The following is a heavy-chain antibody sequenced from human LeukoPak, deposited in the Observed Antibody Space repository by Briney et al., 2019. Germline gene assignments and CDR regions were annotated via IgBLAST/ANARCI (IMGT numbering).Heavy chain of an antibody. CDR1: GFTFSNHW. CDR2: ISGSGGRI. CDR3: AKTYSSGWTYPNYYMDV. V-gene: IGHV3-23*01. J-gene: IGHJ6*03. D-gene: IGHD6-19*01. Sequence: GGSLRLSCEASGFTFSNHWMHWVRQAPGKGLEWVSAISGSGGRIYYADSVKGRFTISRDNSKNTLYLQMNSLRAEDTAVYYCAKTYSSGWTYPNYYMDVWGKGTTVTVSS.